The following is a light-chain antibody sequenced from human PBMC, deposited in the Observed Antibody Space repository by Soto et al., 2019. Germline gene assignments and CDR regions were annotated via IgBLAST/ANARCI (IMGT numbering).Light chain of an antibody. Sequence: QSVLTQPPSASGTPGQRVTISCSGSSSNIGRNTANWYRQLPGTAPKLLIYSNDLRPSGVPDRLSGSNSGTSASLAISGLQSEDEADYYCQSYDSSLSGSEVFGTGTKVTVL. J-gene: IGLJ1*01. CDR1: SSNIGRNT. CDR2: SND. V-gene: IGLV1-44*01. CDR3: QSYDSSLSGSEV.